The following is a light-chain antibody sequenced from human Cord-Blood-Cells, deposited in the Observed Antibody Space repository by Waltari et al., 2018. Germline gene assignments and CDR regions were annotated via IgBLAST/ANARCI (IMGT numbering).Light chain of an antibody. CDR2: DAS. V-gene: IGKV3-11*01. Sequence: EIVLTQSPATLSLSPGERATLSCRASQRVSSYLAWYQQKPGQSPRRLIYDASNRATGIPARFSGSGSWTDVTLTISSLEPEDFAVYYCQQRSNWPPTFGPGTKVDIK. CDR1: QRVSSY. J-gene: IGKJ3*01. CDR3: QQRSNWPPT.